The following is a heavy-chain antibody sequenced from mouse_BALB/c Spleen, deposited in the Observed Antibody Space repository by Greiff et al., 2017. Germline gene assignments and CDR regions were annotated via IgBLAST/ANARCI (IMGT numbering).Heavy chain of an antibody. D-gene: IGHD1-1*01. CDR2: INPSNGRT. J-gene: IGHJ1*01. CDR3: ASRGSSWGYFDV. CDR1: GYTFTSYW. V-gene: IGHV1S81*02. Sequence: QVQLQQPGAELVKPGASVKLSCKASGYTFTSYWMHWVKQRPGQGLEWIGEINPSNGRTNYNEKFKSKATLTVDKSSSTAYMQLSSLTSEDSAVYYCASRGSSWGYFDVWGAGTTVTVSS.